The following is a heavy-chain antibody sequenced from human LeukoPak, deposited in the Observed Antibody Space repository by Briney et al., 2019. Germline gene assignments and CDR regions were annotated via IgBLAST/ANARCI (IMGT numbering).Heavy chain of an antibody. J-gene: IGHJ4*02. V-gene: IGHV1-8*01. CDR3: ARADSLSYGSGSYYAN. Sequence: ASVKGSCKASGYTFTSYDINWVRQATGQGLEWMGWMNPNSGNTGYAQKFQGRVTMTRNTSISTAYMELSSLRSEDTAVYYCARADSLSYGSGSYYANWGQGALVTVSS. CDR2: MNPNSGNT. CDR1: GYTFTSYD. D-gene: IGHD3-10*01.